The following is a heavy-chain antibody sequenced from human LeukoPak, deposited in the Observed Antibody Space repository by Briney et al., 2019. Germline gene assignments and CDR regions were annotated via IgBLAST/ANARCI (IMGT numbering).Heavy chain of an antibody. CDR3: ATNYDSSAYGVFDP. D-gene: IGHD3-22*01. CDR2: INSDGRTT. Sequence: WGSLRLSCAASGFTFSSYWMHWVRQAPGKGLVWVSRINSDGRTTSYADSAKGRFTISRDNAKNTLYLQMNSLRAEDTAVYYCATNYDSSAYGVFDPWGQGTLVTVSS. CDR1: GFTFSSYW. V-gene: IGHV3-74*01. J-gene: IGHJ5*02.